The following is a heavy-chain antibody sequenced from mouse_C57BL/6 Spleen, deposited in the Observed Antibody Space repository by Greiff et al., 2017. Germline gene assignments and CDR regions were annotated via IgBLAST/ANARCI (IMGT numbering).Heavy chain of an antibody. CDR2: IDPEDGET. Sequence: VQLKESGAELVKPGASVKLSCTASGFNIKDSYMHWVKQRTEQGLEWIGRIDPEDGETKYAPKFQGKATITADTSSNTAYLQLSSLTSEDTAVYDCARSRPNGYGAMDDWGQGTTVTVSS. D-gene: IGHD2-2*01. J-gene: IGHJ4*01. V-gene: IGHV14-2*01. CDR3: ARSRPNGYGAMDD. CDR1: GFNIKDSY.